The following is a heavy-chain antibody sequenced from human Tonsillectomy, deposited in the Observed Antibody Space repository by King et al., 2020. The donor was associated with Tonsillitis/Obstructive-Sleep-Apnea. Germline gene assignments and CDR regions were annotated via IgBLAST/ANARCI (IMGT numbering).Heavy chain of an antibody. CDR3: ASAGNGDFDY. V-gene: IGHV1-69*10. Sequence: QLVQSGAEVKKPGSSVTVSCKASGGTFSSYAIGWVRQAPGQGLERMGGIIPVLAIPNYAQKFQGRVTITADVSTSTAYMELSSLRSEDTAVYYCASAGNGDFDYWGQGTLVTVSS. CDR2: IIPVLAIP. D-gene: IGHD4-23*01. CDR1: GGTFSSYA. J-gene: IGHJ4*02.